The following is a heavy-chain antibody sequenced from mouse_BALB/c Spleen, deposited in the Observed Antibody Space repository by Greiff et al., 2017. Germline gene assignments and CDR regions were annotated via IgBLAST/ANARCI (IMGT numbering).Heavy chain of an antibody. CDR1: GFTFSSFG. D-gene: IGHD1-1*01. Sequence: EVQVVESGGGLVQPGGSRKLSCAASGFTFSSFGMHWVRQAPEKGLEWVAYISSGSSTIYYADTVKGRFTISRDNPKNTLFLQMTSLRSEDTAMYYCARSGDYDYAMDYWGQGTSVTVSS. V-gene: IGHV5-17*02. J-gene: IGHJ4*01. CDR2: ISSGSSTI. CDR3: ARSGDYDYAMDY.